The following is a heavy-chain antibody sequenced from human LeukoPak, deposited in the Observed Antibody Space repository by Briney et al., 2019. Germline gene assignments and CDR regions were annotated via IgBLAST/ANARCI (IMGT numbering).Heavy chain of an antibody. CDR3: ASVGYSGYDRAFDY. J-gene: IGHJ4*02. CDR1: GFTVSSNY. D-gene: IGHD5-12*01. Sequence: GGSLRLSCAASGFTVSSNYMSWVRQAPGKGLEWVSVISSAGNTYYADSVKGRFTISRDNFKNTLYLQMNSLRAEDTAVYYCASVGYSGYDRAFDYWGQGTLVTVSS. CDR2: ISSAGNT. V-gene: IGHV3-53*01.